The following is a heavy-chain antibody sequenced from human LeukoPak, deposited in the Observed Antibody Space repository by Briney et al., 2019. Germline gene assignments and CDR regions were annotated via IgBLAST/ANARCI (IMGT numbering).Heavy chain of an antibody. CDR3: AREKSAVAGYYFDF. V-gene: IGHV3-33*01. Sequence: GGSLRLSCAAPGFTFSSYGMHWVRQAPGKGLEWVAAIWYDGSIKYYADSVKGRFTISRDNSKNTLYLQMNSLRAEDTAVYYCAREKSAVAGYYFDFWGQGTLVTVSS. D-gene: IGHD6-19*01. CDR2: IWYDGSIK. J-gene: IGHJ4*02. CDR1: GFTFSSYG.